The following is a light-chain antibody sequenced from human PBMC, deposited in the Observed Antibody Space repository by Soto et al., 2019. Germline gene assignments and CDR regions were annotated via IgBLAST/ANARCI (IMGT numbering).Light chain of an antibody. CDR3: SSYTTSNTRYV. J-gene: IGLJ1*01. CDR1: SSDVGGYNY. Sequence: QSVLTQPASVSGSPGQSITISCTGTSSDVGGYNYVSWYQQHPGKAPKLMIYDVTNRPSGVSNRFSGSKSGNTASLTISGLQAEDEADYYCSSYTTSNTRYVFGTGTQLTVL. CDR2: DVT. V-gene: IGLV2-14*01.